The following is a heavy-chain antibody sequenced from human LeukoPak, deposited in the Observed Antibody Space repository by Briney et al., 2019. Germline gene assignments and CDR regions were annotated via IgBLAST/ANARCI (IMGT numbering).Heavy chain of an antibody. Sequence: PSETLSLTCTVSGGSISSGGYSWSWIRQPPGKGLEWVGYISQSGSTYYNPFLKSRVTISVDTSKNQFSLRLNSVTAADTAVYYCARGRYSSSWSWGQGTLVTVSS. V-gene: IGHV4-30-2*01. CDR2: ISQSGST. CDR1: GGSISSGGYS. J-gene: IGHJ4*02. D-gene: IGHD6-13*01. CDR3: ARGRYSSSWS.